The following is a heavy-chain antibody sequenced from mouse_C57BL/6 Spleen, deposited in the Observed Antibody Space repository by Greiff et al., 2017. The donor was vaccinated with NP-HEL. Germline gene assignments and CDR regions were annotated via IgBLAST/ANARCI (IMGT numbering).Heavy chain of an antibody. V-gene: IGHV10-1*01. Sequence: EVQRVESGGGLVQPKGSLKLSCAASGFSFNTYAMNWVRQAPGKGLEWVARIRSKSNNYATYYADSVKDRFTISRDDSESMLYLQMNNLKTEDTAMYYCVRLYGSSPYAMDYWGQGTSVTVSS. D-gene: IGHD1-1*01. J-gene: IGHJ4*01. CDR1: GFSFNTYA. CDR2: IRSKSNNYAT. CDR3: VRLYGSSPYAMDY.